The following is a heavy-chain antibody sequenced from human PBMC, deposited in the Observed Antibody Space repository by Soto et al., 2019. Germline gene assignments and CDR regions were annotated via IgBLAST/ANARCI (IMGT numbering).Heavy chain of an antibody. CDR3: ARDPPSSNYDSSGYYPEYFQH. J-gene: IGHJ1*01. CDR1: GFTFSSYS. Sequence: EVQLVESGGGLVQPGGSLRLSCAASGFTFSSYSMNWVRQAPGKGLEWVSYISSSSITIYYADSVKGRFTISRDNAKNSLYLQMNSLRDEDTAVYYCARDPPSSNYDSSGYYPEYFQHWGQGTLVTVSS. D-gene: IGHD3-22*01. CDR2: ISSSSITI. V-gene: IGHV3-48*02.